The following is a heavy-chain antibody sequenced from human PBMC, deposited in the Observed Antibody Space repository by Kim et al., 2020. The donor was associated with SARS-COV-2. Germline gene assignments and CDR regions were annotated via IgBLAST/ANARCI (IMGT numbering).Heavy chain of an antibody. CDR2: IIPIFGTA. CDR1: GGTFSSYA. J-gene: IGHJ6*02. D-gene: IGHD4-17*01. CDR3: ARGRPVTTFYYYYGMDV. Sequence: SVKVSCKASGGTFSSYAISWVRQAPGQGLEWMGGIIPIFGTANYAQKFQGRVTITADESTSTAYMELSSLRSEDTAVYYCARGRPVTTFYYYYGMDVWGQGTTVTVSS. V-gene: IGHV1-69*13.